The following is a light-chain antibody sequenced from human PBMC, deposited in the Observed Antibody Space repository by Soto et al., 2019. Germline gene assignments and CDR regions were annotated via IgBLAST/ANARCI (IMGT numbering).Light chain of an antibody. CDR1: SSDVGGYNY. CDR3: CSYAGTYNYV. CDR2: EVY. V-gene: IGLV2-11*01. Sequence: QSVTTQPRAVSGSPGQSVTISCTGTSSDVGGYNYVSWYQHYPGRAPKLMIFEVYLRPSGVPDRFSGSKSGNTASLTISGLQAEDEADYYCCSYAGTYNYVFGTGTKVTVL. J-gene: IGLJ1*01.